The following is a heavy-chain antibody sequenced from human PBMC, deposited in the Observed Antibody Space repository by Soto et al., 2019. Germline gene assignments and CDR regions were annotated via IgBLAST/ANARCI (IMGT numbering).Heavy chain of an antibody. D-gene: IGHD3-22*01. CDR3: ATALLFLSDSSGHDAFDI. V-gene: IGHV4-31*03. J-gene: IGHJ3*02. CDR2: IYYSGST. Sequence: PSETLSLTCTVSGGSISSGDYYWSWIRQHPGKGLEWIGYIYYSGSTYYNPSLKSRVTISVDTSKNQFSLKLSSVTAADTAVYYCATALLFLSDSSGHDAFDIWGQGTMVTVSS. CDR1: GGSISSGDYY.